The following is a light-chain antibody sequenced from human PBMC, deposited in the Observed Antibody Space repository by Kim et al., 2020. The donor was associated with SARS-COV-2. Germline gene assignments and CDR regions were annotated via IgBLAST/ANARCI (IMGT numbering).Light chain of an antibody. Sequence: PGQTASMCCSGYNLGKKYVSWYQQRPGQAPMVVIYQDNQRPSGIPERFSGSNSGNTATLTISGTQAMDEADYYCQAWDSSTHNYVFGAGTKVTVL. CDR1: NLGKKY. CDR2: QDN. J-gene: IGLJ1*01. V-gene: IGLV3-1*01. CDR3: QAWDSSTHNYV.